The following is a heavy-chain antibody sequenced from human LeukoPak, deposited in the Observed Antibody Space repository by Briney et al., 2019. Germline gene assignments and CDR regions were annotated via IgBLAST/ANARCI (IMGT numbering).Heavy chain of an antibody. V-gene: IGHV3-33*01. D-gene: IGHD3-3*01. CDR3: ARDPGLRLDS. J-gene: IGHJ4*02. Sequence: GRSLRLSCVASGFSLSNYAMHWVRQTPGNGLEWVAVIWYDGSNEYYSASVKGRFAVSRDTSKNTLYLQMNNLRAEDTAVYFCARDPGLRLDSWGQGTLLTVSS. CDR1: GFSLSNYA. CDR2: IWYDGSNE.